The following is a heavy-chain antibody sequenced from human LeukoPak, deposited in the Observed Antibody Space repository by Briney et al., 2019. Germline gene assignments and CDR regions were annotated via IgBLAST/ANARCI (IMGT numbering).Heavy chain of an antibody. CDR1: GFTFSSYA. J-gene: IGHJ4*02. Sequence: GGSLRLSCAASGFTFSSYAMSWVRQAPGKGLEWVSAISGSGGITHYADSVKGRFTISRDNSKNTLYLQMNSLRAEDTAVYYCAKAKYSGPYYSDYWGQETLVTVSS. V-gene: IGHV3-23*01. D-gene: IGHD5-12*01. CDR2: ISGSGGIT. CDR3: AKAKYSGPYYSDY.